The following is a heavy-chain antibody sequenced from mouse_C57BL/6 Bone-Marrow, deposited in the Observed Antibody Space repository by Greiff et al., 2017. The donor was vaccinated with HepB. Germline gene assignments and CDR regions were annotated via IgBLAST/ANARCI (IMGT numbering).Heavy chain of an antibody. CDR2: IYPGSGST. CDR1: GYTFTSYW. Sequence: VQLQESGAELVKPGASVKMSCKASGYTFTSYWITWVKQRPGQGLEWIGDIYPGSGSTNYNEKFKSKATLTVDTSSSTAYMQLSSLTSEDSAVYYCARWGLGAWFAYWGQGTLVTVSA. D-gene: IGHD2-4*01. V-gene: IGHV1-55*01. CDR3: ARWGLGAWFAY. J-gene: IGHJ3*01.